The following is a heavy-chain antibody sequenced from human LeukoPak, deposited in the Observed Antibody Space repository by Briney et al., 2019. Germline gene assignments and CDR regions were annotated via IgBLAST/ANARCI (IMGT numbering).Heavy chain of an antibody. J-gene: IGHJ4*02. CDR3: ARARYSGYDLAY. V-gene: IGHV3-23*01. CDR1: GFTFSSYA. Sequence: PGGSLRLSCAASGFTFSSYAMSWVRQAPGKGLEWVSAISGSGGSTYYADSVKGRFTISRDNSKNTLYLQMNSLRAEDTAVYYCARARYSGYDLAYWGQGTLVTVSS. D-gene: IGHD5-12*01. CDR2: ISGSGGST.